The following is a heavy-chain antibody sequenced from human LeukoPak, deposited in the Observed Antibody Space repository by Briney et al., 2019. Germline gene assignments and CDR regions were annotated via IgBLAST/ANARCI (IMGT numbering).Heavy chain of an antibody. D-gene: IGHD3-3*01. CDR3: AKDQYDFWSGYYTNYYFDY. J-gene: IGHJ4*02. CDR1: GFTFSSYG. Sequence: GGSLRLSCAASGFTFSSYGMNWVRQAPGKGLYWVAVIWYDGNNKYYADSVKGRFTISRDNSKNTLYLQMNSLRAEDTAVYYCAKDQYDFWSGYYTNYYFDYWGQGTLVTVSS. V-gene: IGHV3-30*02. CDR2: IWYDGNNK.